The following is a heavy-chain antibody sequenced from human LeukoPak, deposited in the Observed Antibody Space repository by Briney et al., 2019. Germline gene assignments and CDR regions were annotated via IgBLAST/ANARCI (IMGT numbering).Heavy chain of an antibody. V-gene: IGHV3-30*18. Sequence: PGRSLRLSCAASGFTFSSYGMHWVRQAPGKGLEWVAFISYDGSNKYYADSVKGRFTISRDNSKNTLYLQMNSLRAEDTAVYYCAKNGPRVVVVPAATDYYYYGMDVWGQGTTVTVSS. CDR3: AKNGPRVVVVPAATDYYYYGMDV. D-gene: IGHD2-2*01. J-gene: IGHJ6*02. CDR1: GFTFSSYG. CDR2: ISYDGSNK.